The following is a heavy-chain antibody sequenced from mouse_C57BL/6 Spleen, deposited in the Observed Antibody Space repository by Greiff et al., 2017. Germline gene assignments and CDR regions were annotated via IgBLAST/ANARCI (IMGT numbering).Heavy chain of an antibody. CDR3: ARTKDDYDGGYYYAMDY. CDR1: GFSLTSYA. D-gene: IGHD2-4*01. Sequence: QVQLQQSGPGLVAPSQSLSITCTVSGFSLTSYAISWVRQPPGKGLEWLGVIWTGGGTNYNSALKSRLSISKDNSKSQVFLKMNSLQTDDTARYYCARTKDDYDGGYYYAMDYWGQGTSVTVSS. V-gene: IGHV2-9-1*01. CDR2: IWTGGGT. J-gene: IGHJ4*01.